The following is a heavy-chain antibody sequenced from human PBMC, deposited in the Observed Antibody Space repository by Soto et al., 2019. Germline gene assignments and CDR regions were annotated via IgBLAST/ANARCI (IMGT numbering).Heavy chain of an antibody. CDR1: GYTFTYRY. D-gene: IGHD5-12*01. J-gene: IGHJ5*02. CDR3: AGDSGYDYGFDP. Sequence: QMQLVQSGAEVKKTGSSEKVSCKASGYTFTYRYLHWVRQAPGQALEWMGWITPFNGNTNYAQKFQDRVTITRDRSMSTAYMELSSLRSEDTAMYYCAGDSGYDYGFDPWGQGTLVTVSS. V-gene: IGHV1-45*02. CDR2: ITPFNGNT.